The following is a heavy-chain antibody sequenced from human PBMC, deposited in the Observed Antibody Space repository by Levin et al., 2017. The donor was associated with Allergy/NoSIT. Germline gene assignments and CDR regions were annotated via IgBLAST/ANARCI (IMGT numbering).Heavy chain of an antibody. Sequence: GESLKISCKGSGYSFTSYWIGWVRQMPGKGLEWMGIIYPGDSDTRYSPSFQGQVTISADKSISTAYLQWSSLKASDTAMYYCARHVHGGRYYYGSGSSGPYWETHWFDPWGQGTLVTVSS. J-gene: IGHJ5*02. CDR2: IYPGDSDT. V-gene: IGHV5-51*01. CDR3: ARHVHGGRYYYGSGSSGPYWETHWFDP. D-gene: IGHD3-10*01. CDR1: GYSFTSYW.